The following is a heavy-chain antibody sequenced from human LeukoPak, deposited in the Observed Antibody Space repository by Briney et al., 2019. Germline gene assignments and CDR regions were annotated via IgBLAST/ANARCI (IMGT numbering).Heavy chain of an antibody. V-gene: IGHV4-39*01. CDR2: IYYSGST. CDR1: GGSISSSSYY. Sequence: KSSETLSLTCTVTGGSISSSSYYWGWISQPPGKGLEWVGSIYYSGSTYYNPSLKSRVTISVDTSKNQFSLKLSSVTAADTAVYYCARQRGDSSGYYFNYWGQGTLVTVSS. J-gene: IGHJ4*02. CDR3: ARQRGDSSGYYFNY. D-gene: IGHD3-22*01.